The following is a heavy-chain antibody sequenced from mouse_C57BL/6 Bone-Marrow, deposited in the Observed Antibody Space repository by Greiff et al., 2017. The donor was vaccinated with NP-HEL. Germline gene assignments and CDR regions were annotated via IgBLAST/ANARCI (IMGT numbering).Heavy chain of an antibody. J-gene: IGHJ2*01. CDR3: ARSGGYCDY. D-gene: IGHD3-1*01. Sequence: EVQLQQSGPELVKPGASVKLSCKASGYSFTGYYMNWVKQSPEKSLEWIGEINPSTGGTTYNQKFKAKATLTVDKSSSTAYMQLKSRTSEDSAVYYGARSGGYCDYWGQGTTLTVSS. CDR2: INPSTGGT. V-gene: IGHV1-42*01. CDR1: GYSFTGYY.